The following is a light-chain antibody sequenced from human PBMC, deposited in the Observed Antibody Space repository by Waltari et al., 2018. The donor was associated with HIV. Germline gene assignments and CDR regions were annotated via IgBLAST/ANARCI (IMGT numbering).Light chain of an antibody. CDR1: HSNIGKHY. Sequence: QSALTQPPSVSAAPGPKITLSCYVNHSNIGKHYVSWYYHLPGTAPKLLIYATTKRPSSLSARFSGSKSATSATLGITGLQTGDEDDYFCATWDSTLGLEVFGGGTRLTVL. CDR2: ATT. CDR3: ATWDSTLGLEV. J-gene: IGLJ2*01. V-gene: IGLV1-51*02.